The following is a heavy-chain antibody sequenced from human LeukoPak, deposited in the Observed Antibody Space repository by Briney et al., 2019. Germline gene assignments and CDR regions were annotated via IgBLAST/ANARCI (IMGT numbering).Heavy chain of an antibody. D-gene: IGHD5-12*01. CDR1: GFSSYG. CDR3: AKDSRGSYRPHDN. Sequence: GRSLRLSCAASGFSSYGIHWVRQAPGQGLEWVAVIRYDGSTKYYADSVKGRFTISRDNSENTLYLQMNSLRAEDTAVYYCAKDSRGSYRPHDNWGQGTLVTVSS. J-gene: IGHJ4*02. CDR2: IRYDGSTK. V-gene: IGHV3-33*06.